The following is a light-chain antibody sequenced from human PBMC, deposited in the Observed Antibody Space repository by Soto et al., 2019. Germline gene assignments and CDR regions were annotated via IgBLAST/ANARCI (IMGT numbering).Light chain of an antibody. Sequence: EIVLTQSPGTLSLSPGERATLSCRASQSVSSSYLAWYQQKPGQAPRLLIYDASNRATGIPARFSGSGSGTDFTLTISSLEPEDFAVYYCQQLGTTFGQGTRLEIK. J-gene: IGKJ5*01. V-gene: IGKV3-20*01. CDR2: DAS. CDR1: QSVSSSY. CDR3: QQLGTT.